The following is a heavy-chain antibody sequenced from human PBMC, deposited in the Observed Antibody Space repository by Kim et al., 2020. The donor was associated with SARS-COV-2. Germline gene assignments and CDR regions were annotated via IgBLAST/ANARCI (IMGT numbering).Heavy chain of an antibody. J-gene: IGHJ4*02. CDR1: GYSFTNYW. D-gene: IGHD3-22*01. V-gene: IGHV5-51*01. CDR3: RAYDSSGYLDY. Sequence: GESLKISCNGSGYSFTNYWIGWVRQMPGKGLECMGIIYPGDSDTRYSPSFQGQVTISADKSISTAYLQWSSLKASDTAMYYCRAYDSSGYLDYWGQGTLVTVSS. CDR2: IYPGDSDT.